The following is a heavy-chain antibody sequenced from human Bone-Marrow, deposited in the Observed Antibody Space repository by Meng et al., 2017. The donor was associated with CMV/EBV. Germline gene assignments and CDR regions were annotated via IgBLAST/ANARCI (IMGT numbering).Heavy chain of an antibody. CDR1: GFTFSSYA. D-gene: IGHD4-17*01. CDR3: ARGLEIYGDSPRGFDY. CDR2: ISYDGSNK. Sequence: GGSLRLSCAASGFTFSSYAMHWVRQAPGKGLEWVAVISYDGSNKYYADSVKGRFTISRDNSKNTLYLQMNSLRAEDTAVYYCARGLEIYGDSPRGFDYWGQGTLVTVSS. J-gene: IGHJ4*02. V-gene: IGHV3-30*04.